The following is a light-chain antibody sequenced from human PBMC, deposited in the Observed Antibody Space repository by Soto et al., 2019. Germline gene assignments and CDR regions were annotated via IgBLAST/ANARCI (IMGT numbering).Light chain of an antibody. J-gene: IGKJ1*01. CDR3: QQYESYMT. CDR2: DAA. CDR1: LSVGSW. Sequence: DIQMTQSPSSLSASVGDRVTITCQASLSVGSWLAWYQQKPGKAPKLLIYDAASLESGVPARFSGSGSGTEFTLTISSLQPDDSATYYCQQYESYMTFGQGTKVDIK. V-gene: IGKV1-5*01.